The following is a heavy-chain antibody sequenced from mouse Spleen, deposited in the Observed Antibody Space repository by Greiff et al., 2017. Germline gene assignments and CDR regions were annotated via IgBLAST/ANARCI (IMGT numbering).Heavy chain of an antibody. CDR3: ARGGSYFDY. CDR1: GFTFSDYG. J-gene: IGHJ2*01. Sequence: EVKLVESGGGLVKPGGSLKLSCAASGFTFSDYGMHWVRQAPEKGLEWVAYISSGSSTLYYADTVKGRFTISRDNAKNTLFLQMTSLRSEDTAMYYCARGGSYFDYWGQGTTLTVSS. CDR2: ISSGSSTL. V-gene: IGHV5-17*01.